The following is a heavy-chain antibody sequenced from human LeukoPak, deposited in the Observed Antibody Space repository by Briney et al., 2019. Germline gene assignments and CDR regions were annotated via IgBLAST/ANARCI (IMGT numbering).Heavy chain of an antibody. CDR1: GGSISSYY. J-gene: IGHJ4*02. Sequence: PSETLSLTCTVSGGSISSYYWSWIRKPPGKGLEWIGYIYYSGSTNYNPTLKSRVTMSVDTSKNQFSLKLSSVTAADTAVYYCARATLWDSSGYYYPNFDYWGQGTLVTVSS. CDR3: ARATLWDSSGYYYPNFDY. CDR2: IYYSGST. V-gene: IGHV4-59*01. D-gene: IGHD3-22*01.